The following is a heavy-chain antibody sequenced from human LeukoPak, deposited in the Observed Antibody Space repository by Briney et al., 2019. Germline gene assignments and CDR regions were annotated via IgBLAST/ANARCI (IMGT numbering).Heavy chain of an antibody. D-gene: IGHD3-22*01. CDR2: MNPNSGNT. CDR3: ARGPYDSSGYRFDY. J-gene: IGHJ4*02. CDR1: GYTFTSYD. V-gene: IGHV1-8*01. Sequence: ASVKVSCKASGYTFTSYDINWVRQATGQRLEWMGWMNPNSGNTGYAQKFQGRVTMTRNNSISTAYMELSSLRSEDTAVYYCARGPYDSSGYRFDYWGQGTLVTVSS.